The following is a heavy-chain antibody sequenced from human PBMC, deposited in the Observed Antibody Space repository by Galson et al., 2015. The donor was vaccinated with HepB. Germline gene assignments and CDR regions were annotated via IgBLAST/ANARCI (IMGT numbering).Heavy chain of an antibody. V-gene: IGHV3-23*01. J-gene: IGHJ3*02. CDR3: AKGYSGSCYDSFDI. D-gene: IGHD1-26*01. CDR1: GFTSSSYT. CDR2: ISGSVGTT. Sequence: SLRLSCAASGFTSSSYTMSWVRQAPGKGLEWVSGISGSVGTTYYADSLKGRFTISRDNSKNTLYLQMNSLRAEDTAVYYCAKGYSGSCYDSFDIWGQGTMVTVSS.